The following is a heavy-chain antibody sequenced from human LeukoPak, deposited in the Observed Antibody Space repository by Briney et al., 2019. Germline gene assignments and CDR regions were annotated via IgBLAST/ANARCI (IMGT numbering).Heavy chain of an antibody. CDR2: IYYSGST. V-gene: IGHV4-59*01. CDR3: ARDDSSGYPDWYFDL. Sequence: SETLSLTCTVSGDSISSYYWSWIRQPPGKGLEWIGYIYYSGSTNYSPSLNSRVTISADTSKNQFSLKLSSVTAADTAVYYCARDDSSGYPDWYFDLWGRGTLVTVSS. D-gene: IGHD3-22*01. J-gene: IGHJ2*01. CDR1: GDSISSYY.